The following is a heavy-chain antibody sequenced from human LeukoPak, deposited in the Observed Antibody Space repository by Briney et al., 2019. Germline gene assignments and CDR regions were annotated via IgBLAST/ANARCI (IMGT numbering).Heavy chain of an antibody. J-gene: IGHJ6*01. CDR3: AKDSFWRGFYTAGYYYGMDV. Sequence: GRSLRLSCAASGFTFSNYGMHWVRQAPGKGLEWVALISYDGNNKYYAHYVKGRFTISRDSSKNTLYLQMNSLRGEDTAVYYCAKDSFWRGFYTAGYYYGMDVWGQGTTVTVSS. V-gene: IGHV3-30*18. D-gene: IGHD3-3*01. CDR1: GFTFSNYG. CDR2: ISYDGNNK.